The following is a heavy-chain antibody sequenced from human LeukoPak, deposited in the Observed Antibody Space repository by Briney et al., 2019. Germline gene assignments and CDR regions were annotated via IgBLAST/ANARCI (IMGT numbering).Heavy chain of an antibody. CDR3: ARTQLYYGYVWGSYRYAYYFDY. J-gene: IGHJ4*02. D-gene: IGHD3-16*02. V-gene: IGHV2-26*01. Sequence: SGPVLVKPTETLTLTCTVSGSSLSNARMGVSWIRQPPGKALEWLSHIFSNDEKSYSTSLKSRLTISKDTSKSQVVLTMTNMDPVDTATYYCARTQLYYGYVWGSYRYAYYFDYWGQGTLVTVSS. CDR2: IFSNDEK. CDR1: GSSLSNARMG.